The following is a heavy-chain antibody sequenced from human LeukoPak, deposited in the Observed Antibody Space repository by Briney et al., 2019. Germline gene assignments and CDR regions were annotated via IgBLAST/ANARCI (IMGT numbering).Heavy chain of an antibody. CDR1: GFTFSSYS. D-gene: IGHD3-10*01. Sequence: GGSLRLSCAASGFTFSSYSMNWVRQAPGKGLEWVSYISSSSSTIYYADSVKGRFTISRDNSKNTLYLQMNSLRAEDTAVYYCAKESRTITMVRGVNFDYWGQGTLVTVSS. J-gene: IGHJ4*02. CDR2: ISSSSSTI. V-gene: IGHV3-48*01. CDR3: AKESRTITMVRGVNFDY.